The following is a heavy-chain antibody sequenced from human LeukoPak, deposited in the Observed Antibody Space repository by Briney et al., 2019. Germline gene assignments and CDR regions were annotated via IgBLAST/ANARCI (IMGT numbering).Heavy chain of an antibody. Sequence: GGSLRLSCAASGFTFSSYAMHWVRQAPGKGLEWVAVISYDGSNKYYADSVKGRFTISRDNSKNTLYLQMNSLRAEDTAVYYCAPHVIYDSSGYPIDYWGQGTLVTVSS. CDR2: ISYDGSNK. CDR3: APHVIYDSSGYPIDY. J-gene: IGHJ4*02. CDR1: GFTFSSYA. D-gene: IGHD3-22*01. V-gene: IGHV3-30-3*01.